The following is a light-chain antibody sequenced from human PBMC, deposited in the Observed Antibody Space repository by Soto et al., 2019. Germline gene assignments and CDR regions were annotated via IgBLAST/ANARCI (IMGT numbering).Light chain of an antibody. CDR2: GTS. CDR3: QQYCSSSWT. V-gene: IGKV3-20*01. J-gene: IGKJ1*01. CDR1: QSVSSSY. Sequence: EVVLTQSPGTLSLSPGERATLSCRASQSVSSSYLAWYQQKPGQAPRLLIYGTSSRATGIPDRCSGSGSGTDFTITSSRLEPEDSAVYYCQQYCSSSWTFGQGTKVEIK.